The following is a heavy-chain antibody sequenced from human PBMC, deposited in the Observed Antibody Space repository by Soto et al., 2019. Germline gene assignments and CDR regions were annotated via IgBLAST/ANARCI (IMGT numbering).Heavy chain of an antibody. V-gene: IGHV4-59*01. CDR1: GGSIGSFY. Sequence: SETLCLSWTVVGGSIGSFYGRWIRQPQGKGLEWIGYIYYSGSTNYNPSLKSRVTISVDTSKNQFSLKLSSVTAADTAVYYCARGSVAGYYDFWSGYYLDWGQGTLVTVSS. CDR2: IYYSGST. CDR3: ARGSVAGYYDFWSGYYLD. D-gene: IGHD3-3*01. J-gene: IGHJ4*02.